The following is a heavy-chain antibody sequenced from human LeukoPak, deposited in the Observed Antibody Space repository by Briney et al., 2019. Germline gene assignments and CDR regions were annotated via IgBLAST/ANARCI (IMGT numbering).Heavy chain of an antibody. J-gene: IGHJ4*02. CDR1: GGSISSYY. V-gene: IGHV4-59*01. CDR3: ARGKRGYPIDY. CDR2: IYYSGST. Sequence: SETLSLTCTVSGGSISSYYWGWIRQPPGKGLEWIGYIYYSGSTDYNPSLKSRVTISVDTSRKQLSLKLRSVTAADTAVYYCARGKRGYPIDYWGQGTLVTVSS. D-gene: IGHD3-22*01.